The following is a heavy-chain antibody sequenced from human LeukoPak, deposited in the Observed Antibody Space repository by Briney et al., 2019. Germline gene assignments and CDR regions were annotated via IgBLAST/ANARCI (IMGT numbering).Heavy chain of an antibody. CDR1: GGSISSYY. D-gene: IGHD3-22*01. CDR3: ARGADSSGYYSIFYFHY. V-gene: IGHV4-59*01. CDR2: IYYSGST. J-gene: IGHJ4*02. Sequence: SETLSLTCTVSGGSISSYYWNWIRQPPGKGLEWLGYIYYSGSTNYNPSLKSRVTISVDTSKNQFSLKLSSVTAADTAVYYCARGADSSGYYSIFYFHYWGQGTLVTVSS.